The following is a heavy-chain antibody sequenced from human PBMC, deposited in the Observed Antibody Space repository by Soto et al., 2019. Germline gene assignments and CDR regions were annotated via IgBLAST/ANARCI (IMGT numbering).Heavy chain of an antibody. Sequence: QVHLQESGPGLVKPSQTLSLTCSVSGASVTSGGYFWTWIRQLPGKGLEWIGYVYSSGPTQYNPSLQSRLSMSLDTSRNQFSPELTSVAVADTAFYYCAVHRATPGVAQSTWFGPWGQGSLVSVSS. J-gene: IGHJ5*02. D-gene: IGHD3-10*01. CDR3: AVHRATPGVAQSTWFGP. CDR1: GASVTSGGYF. CDR2: VYSSGPT. V-gene: IGHV4-31*03.